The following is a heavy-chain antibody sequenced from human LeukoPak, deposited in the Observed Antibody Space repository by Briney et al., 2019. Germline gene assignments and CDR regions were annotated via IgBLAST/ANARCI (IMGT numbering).Heavy chain of an antibody. V-gene: IGHV1-18*01. Sequence: EASVKVSCKASGYTFTSYGISWVRQAPGQRLEWMGWISPYIGNTNYAQKLQGRVTMTTDTSTSTAYMELRSLRSDDTAVYYCARVEVYSSSWYTNFWGQGTLVTVSS. CDR1: GYTFTSYG. J-gene: IGHJ4*02. CDR3: ARVEVYSSSWYTNF. CDR2: ISPYIGNT. D-gene: IGHD6-13*01.